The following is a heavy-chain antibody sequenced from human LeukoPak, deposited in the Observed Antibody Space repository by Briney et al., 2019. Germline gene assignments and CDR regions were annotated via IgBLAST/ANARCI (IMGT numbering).Heavy chain of an antibody. CDR3: AKDVGYSSTFTFEY. J-gene: IGHJ4*02. D-gene: IGHD6-13*01. Sequence: PGRSLRLSCAASGFTFDDYAMHWVRHAPGKGLEWVSGIVWNSGSIDYADSVKGRFTISRDNAKNSLYLQMNSLREEDTAFYYCAKDVGYSSTFTFEYWGQGTLVTVSS. CDR2: IVWNSGSI. V-gene: IGHV3-9*01. CDR1: GFTFDDYA.